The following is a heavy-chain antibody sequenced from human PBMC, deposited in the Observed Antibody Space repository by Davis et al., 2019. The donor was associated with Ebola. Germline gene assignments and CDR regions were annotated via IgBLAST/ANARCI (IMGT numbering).Heavy chain of an antibody. CDR1: GFTVSSNY. D-gene: IGHD3-16*02. CDR3: ARGTLGFGGVIVD. Sequence: PGGSLRLSCAASGFTVSSNYMSWVRQAPGKGLEWVSVIYSGGSTYYADSVKGRFTISRDNSKNTLYLQMNSLRAEDTAVYYCARGTLGFGGVIVDWGQGTLVTVSS. V-gene: IGHV3-53*01. J-gene: IGHJ4*02. CDR2: IYSGGST.